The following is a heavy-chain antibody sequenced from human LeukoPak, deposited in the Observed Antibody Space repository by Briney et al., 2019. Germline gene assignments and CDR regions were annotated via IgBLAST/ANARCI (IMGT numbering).Heavy chain of an antibody. Sequence: GGSLRLSCAASGFTFSSYWMHWVRQAPGKGLVWVSRINSDGSSTSYADSVRGRFSISRDNAKNTLYLQMNSLRAEDTAVYYCARDGPIAAAGFFDYWGQGTLVTVSS. CDR1: GFTFSSYW. CDR2: INSDGSST. J-gene: IGHJ4*02. CDR3: ARDGPIAAAGFFDY. D-gene: IGHD6-13*01. V-gene: IGHV3-74*01.